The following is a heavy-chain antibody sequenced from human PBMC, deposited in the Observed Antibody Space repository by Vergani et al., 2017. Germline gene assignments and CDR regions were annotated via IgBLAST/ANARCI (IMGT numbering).Heavy chain of an antibody. CDR2: IYSGDET. CDR3: ARGNYYGSGTYVDP. D-gene: IGHD3-10*01. CDR1: GFTSSYYG. Sequence: QVHLVESGGGVVQPGRSLRLSCVVSGFTSSYYGMHWVRQAPGKGLEWVSHIYSGDETYYVDSVKGRVTISRDTSKNTLHLQINNLRVEDTAVYYCARGNYYGSGTYVDPWGQGTLVTVSS. J-gene: IGHJ5*02. V-gene: IGHV3-NL1*01.